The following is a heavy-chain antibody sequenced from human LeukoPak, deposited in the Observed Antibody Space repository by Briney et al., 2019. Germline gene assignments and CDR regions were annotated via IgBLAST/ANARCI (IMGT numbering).Heavy chain of an antibody. CDR2: IYYSGST. J-gene: IGHJ4*02. CDR3: ARSPGIAVAGTAKMYYFDY. V-gene: IGHV4-31*03. Sequence: SETLSLTCTVSGGSMSSGGYYWSWIRQHPGKGLEWIGYIYYSGSTYYNPSLKSRVTISVDTSKNQFSLKLGSVTAADTAVYYCARSPGIAVAGTAKMYYFDYWGQGTLVTVSS. CDR1: GGSMSSGGYY. D-gene: IGHD6-19*01.